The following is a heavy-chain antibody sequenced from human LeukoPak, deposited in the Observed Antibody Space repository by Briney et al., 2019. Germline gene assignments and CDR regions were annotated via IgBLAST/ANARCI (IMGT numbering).Heavy chain of an antibody. CDR3: ATDAAGIAVAGTNFVFDY. J-gene: IGHJ4*02. Sequence: ASVKVSCKVSGYTLTELSMHWVRQAPGKGLEWMGGFDPEDGETIYAQKFRGRVTMTEDTSTDTAYMELSSLRSEDTAVYYCATDAAGIAVAGTNFVFDYWGQGTLVTVSS. CDR1: GYTLTELS. V-gene: IGHV1-24*01. CDR2: FDPEDGET. D-gene: IGHD6-19*01.